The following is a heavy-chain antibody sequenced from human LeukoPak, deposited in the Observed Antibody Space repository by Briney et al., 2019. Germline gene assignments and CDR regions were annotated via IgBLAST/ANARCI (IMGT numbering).Heavy chain of an antibody. D-gene: IGHD2-2*01. CDR2: ISAYNGNT. CDR3: AREPRVVVPAAMNHFDY. Sequence: ASVKVSCKASGYTFTSYGISWVRQAPGRGLEWIGWISAYNGNTNYAQKLQGRVTMTTDTSTSTAYMELRSLRSDDTAVYYCAREPRVVVPAAMNHFDYWGQGTLVTVSS. J-gene: IGHJ4*02. CDR1: GYTFTSYG. V-gene: IGHV1-18*04.